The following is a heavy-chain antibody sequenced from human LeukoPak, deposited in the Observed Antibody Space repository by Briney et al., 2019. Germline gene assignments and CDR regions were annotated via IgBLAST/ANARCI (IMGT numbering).Heavy chain of an antibody. V-gene: IGHV3-30*18. CDR3: AKALGGQPRDY. D-gene: IGHD1-26*01. J-gene: IGHJ4*02. Sequence: PGGSLRLSCAASGFTFSSYGMHWVRQAPGKGLEWVAVISYDGSNKYYADSVKGRFTISRDNSKNTLYLQMNSLRAEDTAVYYCAKALGGQPRDYWGQGTLVTVSS. CDR2: ISYDGSNK. CDR1: GFTFSSYG.